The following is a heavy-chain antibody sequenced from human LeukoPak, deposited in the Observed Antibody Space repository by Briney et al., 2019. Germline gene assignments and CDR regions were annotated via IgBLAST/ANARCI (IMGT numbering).Heavy chain of an antibody. Sequence: PGGSLRLSCAASGFTFSSYEMNWVRQAPGEGLEWVAFIRYDGSHKYYADSVKGRFTISRDDSKYTLYLQMNSLRVEDTAVYYCAKDLLRDRWFGESWGQGTLVTVSS. D-gene: IGHD3-10*01. CDR2: IRYDGSHK. CDR1: GFTFSSYE. CDR3: AKDLLRDRWFGES. J-gene: IGHJ5*02. V-gene: IGHV3-30*02.